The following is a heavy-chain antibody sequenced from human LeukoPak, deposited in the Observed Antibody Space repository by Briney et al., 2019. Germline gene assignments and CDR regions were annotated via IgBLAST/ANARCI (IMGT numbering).Heavy chain of an antibody. Sequence: GGSLRLSCAASGFIVRSNYMDWVRQAPGKGLEWVSSISSSSSYIYYADSVKGRFTISRDNAKNSLYLQMNSLRAEDTAVYYCARDGIDSSGYYGYWGQGTLVTVSS. V-gene: IGHV3-21*01. J-gene: IGHJ4*02. D-gene: IGHD3-22*01. CDR3: ARDGIDSSGYYGY. CDR2: ISSSSSYI. CDR1: GFIVRSNY.